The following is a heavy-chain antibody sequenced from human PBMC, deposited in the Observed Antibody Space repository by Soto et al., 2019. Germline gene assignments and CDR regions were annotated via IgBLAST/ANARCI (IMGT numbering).Heavy chain of an antibody. Sequence: SKALSVTCTVSGYSSSNGYYWAFIRQSPGKGLEWIGSVYQTVSTYYNPSLESRVTILVDIAKNHFSLRLNSVTAADTAVYFCAREKGHSNPFDFWGPGMLVTVSS. CDR2: VYQTVST. CDR3: AREKGHSNPFDF. CDR1: GYSSSNGYY. V-gene: IGHV4-38-2*02. D-gene: IGHD4-4*01. J-gene: IGHJ4*02.